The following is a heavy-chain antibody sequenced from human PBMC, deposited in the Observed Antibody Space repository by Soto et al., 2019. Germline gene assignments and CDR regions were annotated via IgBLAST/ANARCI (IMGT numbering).Heavy chain of an antibody. D-gene: IGHD3-22*01. CDR1: GGSISSGGYY. V-gene: IGHV4-31*03. Sequence: SETLSLTCTVSGGSISSGGYYWSWIRQHPGKGLEWIGYIYYSGSTYYNPSLKSRVTISVDTSKNQFSLKLSSVTAADTAVYYCARVLYYYDSSGYRAPPHFDYWGQGTLVTVSS. CDR3: ARVLYYYDSSGYRAPPHFDY. J-gene: IGHJ4*02. CDR2: IYYSGST.